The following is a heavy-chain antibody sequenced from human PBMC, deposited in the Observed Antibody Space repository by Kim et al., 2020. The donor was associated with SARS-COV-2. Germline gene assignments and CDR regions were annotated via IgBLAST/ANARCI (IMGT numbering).Heavy chain of an antibody. CDR3: ARTVAGRSPGDY. CDR1: GGSISSSSYY. CDR2: IYYSGST. Sequence: SETLSLTCTVSGGSISSSSYYWGWIRQPPGKGLEWIGSIYYSGSTYYNPSLKSRVTISVDTSKNKFSLKLSSVTAADTAVYYCARTVAGRSPGDYWGQGTLVTVSS. V-gene: IGHV4-39*01. D-gene: IGHD6-19*01. J-gene: IGHJ4*02.